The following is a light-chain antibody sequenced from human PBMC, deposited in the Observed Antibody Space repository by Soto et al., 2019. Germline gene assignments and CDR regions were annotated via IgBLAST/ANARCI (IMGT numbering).Light chain of an antibody. CDR2: DAS. CDR1: QSFGSSH. V-gene: IGKV3-20*01. CDR3: QQYGGSPRT. Sequence: EIVLTQSRVTLSLSPWEGATLSCMASQSFGSSHLAWYQQKPGQAPRLLIYDASSRATDIPDRFSGGGSGTDFPLTISRLEPDDSAVYYCQQYGGSPRTFGQGTRWIS. J-gene: IGKJ1*01.